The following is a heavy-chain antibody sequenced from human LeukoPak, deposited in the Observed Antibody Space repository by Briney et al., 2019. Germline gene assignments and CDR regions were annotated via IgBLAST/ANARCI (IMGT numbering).Heavy chain of an antibody. CDR1: GFSVNNKY. CDR2: IYSGGTT. V-gene: IGHV3-53*01. CDR3: AGGIQAGNYIDP. D-gene: IGHD1-7*01. J-gene: IGHJ5*02. Sequence: PGGSLRLSCAASGFSVNNKYMSWVRQAPGKGLEWVSIIYSGGTTFYADSVKGRFTISRDNSKNTLYLQMYSLRAEDTAVYYCAGGIQAGNYIDPWGQGTLVTVS.